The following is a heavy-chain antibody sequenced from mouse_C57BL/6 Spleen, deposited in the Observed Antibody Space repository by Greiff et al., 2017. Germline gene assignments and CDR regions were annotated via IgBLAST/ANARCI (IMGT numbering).Heavy chain of an antibody. J-gene: IGHJ2*01. D-gene: IGHD1-1*01. Sequence: EVKLLESGAELVKPGASVKLSCTASGFNITDYYMHWVKQRTEQGLEWIGRIDPEDGETKYAPKFQGKATITADTSSNTAYLQLSSLTSEDTAVYYGANTVGRDYFDYWGQGTTLTVSS. V-gene: IGHV14-2*01. CDR3: ANTVGRDYFDY. CDR1: GFNITDYY. CDR2: IDPEDGET.